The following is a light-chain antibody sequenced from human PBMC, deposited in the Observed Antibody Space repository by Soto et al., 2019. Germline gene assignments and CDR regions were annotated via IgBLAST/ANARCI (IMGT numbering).Light chain of an antibody. CDR3: QQRNSWPLT. CDR1: QSVSSIN. J-gene: IGKJ4*01. Sequence: EIVLTQSPATLSLSPGERATLSCRASQSVSSINLAWFQQKPGQAPRLLIYGTSSRATGIPDRFSGSGSGTDFTLTISSLEPEDFAFYYCQQRNSWPLTFGGGTKVEIK. CDR2: GTS. V-gene: IGKV3D-20*02.